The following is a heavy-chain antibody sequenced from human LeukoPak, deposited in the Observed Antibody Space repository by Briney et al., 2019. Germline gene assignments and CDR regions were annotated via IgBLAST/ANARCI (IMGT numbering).Heavy chain of an antibody. CDR1: GGTFRSYA. J-gene: IGHJ4*02. V-gene: IGHV1-69*05. CDR2: IIPIFGTA. CDR3: NYYDSSGYDPVDY. D-gene: IGHD3-22*01. Sequence: SVKVSCKASGGTFRSYAISWVRQAPGQGLEWMGGIIPIFGTANYAQKFQGRVTITTDESTSTAYMELSSLRSEDTAVYYCNYYDSSGYDPVDYWGQGTLVTVSS.